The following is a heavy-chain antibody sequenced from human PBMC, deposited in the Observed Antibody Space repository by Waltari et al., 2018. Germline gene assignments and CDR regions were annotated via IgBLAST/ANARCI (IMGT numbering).Heavy chain of an antibody. V-gene: IGHV4-4*07. CDR2: ISTTAKP. J-gene: IGHJ2*01. CDR1: GATIRNYS. CDR3: VKGRGDCSATSCFHPYFEV. D-gene: IGHD2-2*01. Sequence: QIQLQESGPGLVKPSETLSPTCTVSGATIRNYSWGWVRQPAGKALEWIGRISTTAKPNSNPSLRRRVTMPLDTSENQFSLELRSMTAADTAVDYCVKGRGDCSATSCFHPYFEVWGRGTLVSVSS.